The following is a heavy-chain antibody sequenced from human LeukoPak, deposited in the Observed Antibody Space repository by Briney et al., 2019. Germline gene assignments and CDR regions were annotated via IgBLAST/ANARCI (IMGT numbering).Heavy chain of an antibody. Sequence: KPGGSLRLSCAASGFTFSDSSMSWIRQAPGKGLEWLSYISSNSYTNYADSVKGRFTISRDNAKNSLYLQMNSLRAEDTAVYYCARDQDYYDSSGYRDYWGQGTLVTVSS. CDR2: ISSNSYT. V-gene: IGHV3-11*05. CDR1: GFTFSDSS. CDR3: ARDQDYYDSSGYRDY. J-gene: IGHJ4*02. D-gene: IGHD3-22*01.